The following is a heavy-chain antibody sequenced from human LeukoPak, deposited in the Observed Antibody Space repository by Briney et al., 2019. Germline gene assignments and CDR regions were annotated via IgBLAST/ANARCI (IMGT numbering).Heavy chain of an antibody. Sequence: GGSLRLSCVASGFSFSDYGIYWARQAPGNGLEWLTFIRYDGNSRLYADSVRDRFTISRDDSRNTVYLQMSSLRPEDTALYYCARGGYDWGLDYWGQGALVTVSS. CDR1: GFSFSDYG. V-gene: IGHV3-30*02. CDR3: ARGGYDWGLDY. D-gene: IGHD3-16*01. J-gene: IGHJ4*02. CDR2: IRYDGNSR.